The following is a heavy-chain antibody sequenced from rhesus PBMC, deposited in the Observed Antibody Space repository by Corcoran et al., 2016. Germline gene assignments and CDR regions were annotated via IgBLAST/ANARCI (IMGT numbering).Heavy chain of an antibody. CDR1: GFTFGSYY. CDR3: AKDQSGYSYSFFDC. CDR2: INSGGCST. Sequence: EVQLVVSGGGLVQPGGSLRLSCTGSGFTFGSYYMYWVRQAPGKGLEWVSAINSGGCSTFYADAVKGRFTIARDNSNNTLSLHMNSLRAEDTAVYYCAKDQSGYSYSFFDCWGQGVLVTVSP. J-gene: IGHJ4*01. V-gene: IGHV3S25*01. D-gene: IGHD5-12*01.